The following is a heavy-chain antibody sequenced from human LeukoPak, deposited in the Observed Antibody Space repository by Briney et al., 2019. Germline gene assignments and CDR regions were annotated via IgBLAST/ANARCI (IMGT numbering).Heavy chain of an antibody. V-gene: IGHV4-59*01. Sequence: SETLSLNCTVSGGSISSYYWSWIRQPPGKGLEWIGYIYYSGSTNYNPSLKSRVTIPVDTSKNQFSLKLSSVTAADTAVYYCARVVSANAFDAFDIWGQGTMVTVSS. J-gene: IGHJ3*02. CDR1: GGSISSYY. CDR2: IYYSGST. CDR3: ARVVSANAFDAFDI. D-gene: IGHD2-2*01.